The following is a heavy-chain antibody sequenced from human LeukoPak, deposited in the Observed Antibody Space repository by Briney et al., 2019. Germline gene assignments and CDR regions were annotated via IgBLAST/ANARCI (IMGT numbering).Heavy chain of an antibody. V-gene: IGHV4-59*13. D-gene: IGHD1-26*01. CDR3: VRDRSGTYYNFDV. J-gene: IGHJ3*01. Sequence: SETLSLTCSVFGGSIGSSFWNWIRLSPGKGLEWIGYISYNGRTNYSPSLKSRVIISIDTSKNQLSLNLTSVTAADTALYYCVRDRSGTYYNFDVWGQGTSVSFSA. CDR1: GGSIGSSF. CDR2: ISYNGRT.